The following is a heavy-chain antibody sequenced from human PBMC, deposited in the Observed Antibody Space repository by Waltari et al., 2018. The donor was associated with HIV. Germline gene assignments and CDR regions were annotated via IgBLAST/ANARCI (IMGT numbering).Heavy chain of an antibody. V-gene: IGHV1-8*01. D-gene: IGHD6-19*01. Sequence: QVQLVQSGAEVKKPGASVKVSCKASGYTFTSYDINWVRQATGQGREWMGLMNPNSGDTGYAQKFQGRITMTSNTSISTVYMELSSLTSEETAVYYCVRAAIYSRGCFDYWGQGTLVTVSS. J-gene: IGHJ4*02. CDR3: VRAAIYSRGCFDY. CDR2: MNPNSGDT. CDR1: GYTFTSYD.